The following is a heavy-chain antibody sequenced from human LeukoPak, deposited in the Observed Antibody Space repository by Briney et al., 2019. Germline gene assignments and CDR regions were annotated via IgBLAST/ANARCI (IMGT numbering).Heavy chain of an antibody. Sequence: PGGSLRLSCAASGFTVSSNYMSWVRQAPGKGLEWVSYISSGSSTIYYADSVKGRFTISRDNARNSLYLQMNSLRDEDTAVYYCARAMPFDYWGQGTLVTVSS. CDR2: ISSGSSTI. D-gene: IGHD2-2*01. V-gene: IGHV3-48*02. J-gene: IGHJ4*02. CDR3: ARAMPFDY. CDR1: GFTVSSNY.